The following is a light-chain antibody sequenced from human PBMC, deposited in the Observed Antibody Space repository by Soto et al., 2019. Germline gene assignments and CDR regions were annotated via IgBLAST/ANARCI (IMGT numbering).Light chain of an antibody. CDR2: GAS. CDR1: QSVSSSY. V-gene: IGKV3-20*01. J-gene: IGKJ4*02. CDR3: QQYGSSPLT. Sequence: EIVLTQSPCTLSLSPGERATLSCRASQSVSSSYLAWYQQNPGQAPRLLIYGASSRATGIPDRFSGSGSGTDFTLTISRLEPEDFAVYYCQQYGSSPLTCGGGTKGDI.